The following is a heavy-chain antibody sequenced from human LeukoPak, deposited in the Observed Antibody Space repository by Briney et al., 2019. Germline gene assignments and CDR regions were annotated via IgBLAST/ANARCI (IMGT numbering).Heavy chain of an antibody. J-gene: IGHJ4*02. CDR2: TSATGST. CDR1: GFTVSDNY. D-gene: IGHD3-10*01. CDR3: ARDPFYYASGL. Sequence: GGSLRLPCAASGFTVSDNYMSWVRQAPGKGLQWVSVTSATGSTYYADSVKGRFSISRDNSKNTLYLQMNSLRGEDTAVYYCARDPFYYASGLWGQGTLVTVSS. V-gene: IGHV3-66*01.